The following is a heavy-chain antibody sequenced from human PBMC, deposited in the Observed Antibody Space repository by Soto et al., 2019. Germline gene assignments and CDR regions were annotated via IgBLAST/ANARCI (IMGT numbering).Heavy chain of an antibody. CDR2: IAYDGSNR. J-gene: IGHJ5*02. Sequence: GGSLRLSCAASGFSISRSAMHWVRQAPGKGLEWVAVIAYDGSNRWYADSAKGRFTISRYNSKNTVYLQMSSLRGEDTAVYYCARDLQAGTDNVNWFAPWGQGTLVTVSS. D-gene: IGHD1-1*01. CDR1: GFSISRSA. CDR3: ARDLQAGTDNVNWFAP. V-gene: IGHV3-30*04.